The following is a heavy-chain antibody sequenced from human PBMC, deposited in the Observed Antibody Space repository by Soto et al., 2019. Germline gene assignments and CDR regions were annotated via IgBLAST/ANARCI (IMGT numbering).Heavy chain of an antibody. D-gene: IGHD3-3*01. CDR1: GGSVNGYY. CDR2: INHTGGT. V-gene: IGHV4-34*01. Sequence: KTSETLSLTCAVYGGSVNGYYWNWIRQPPGKGLEWIGEINHTGGTHYNPSLKSRVTMSVDTSKNQFSLRLSSVTAADTAIYYCATRITVFGLLIPPLDPWGQGTQVNVSS. CDR3: ATRITVFGLLIPPLDP. J-gene: IGHJ5*02.